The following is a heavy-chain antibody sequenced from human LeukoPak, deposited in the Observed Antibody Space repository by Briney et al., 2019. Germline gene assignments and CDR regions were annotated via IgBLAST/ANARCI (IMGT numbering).Heavy chain of an antibody. CDR3: ARQRGCGGDCPYYFDY. D-gene: IGHD2-21*02. Sequence: SETLSLTCTVSGGSISSYFWSWIRQPPGKGLEWIGYIYYSGSTNYSPSLNSRVTISVDTSKNQFSLKLSSVTAADTAVYYCARQRGCGGDCPYYFDYWGQGTLVTVSS. CDR2: IYYSGST. CDR1: GGSISSYF. J-gene: IGHJ4*02. V-gene: IGHV4-59*08.